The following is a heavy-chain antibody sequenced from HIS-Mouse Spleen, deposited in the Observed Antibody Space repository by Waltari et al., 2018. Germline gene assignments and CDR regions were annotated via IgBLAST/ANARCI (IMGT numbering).Heavy chain of an antibody. CDR2: ISYDGSNK. V-gene: IGHV3-30-3*01. J-gene: IGHJ4*02. CDR1: GFTFSSYA. Sequence: QVQLVESGGGVVQPGRSLRLSGAASGFTFSSYAMHWVRQAPGKGLEWVAVISYDGSNKYYADSVKGRFTISRDNSKNTLYLQMNSLRAEDTAVYYCARVTGGGYWGQGTLVTVSS. D-gene: IGHD3-10*01. CDR3: ARVTGGGY.